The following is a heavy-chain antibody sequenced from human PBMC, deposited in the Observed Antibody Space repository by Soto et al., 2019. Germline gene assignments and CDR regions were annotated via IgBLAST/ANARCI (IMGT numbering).Heavy chain of an antibody. D-gene: IGHD1-26*01. V-gene: IGHV3-7*03. CDR2: IKQDGSEK. J-gene: IGHJ4*02. Sequence: GGSLRLSCAASGFTFSSYWMSWVRQAPGKGLEWVANIKQDGSEKYYVDSVKGRFTISRDNSKSTLFLQMNSLRAEDTAIYYWAKDHGTYASVGGDYWGQGTLVTVSS. CDR3: AKDHGTYASVGGDY. CDR1: GFTFSSYW.